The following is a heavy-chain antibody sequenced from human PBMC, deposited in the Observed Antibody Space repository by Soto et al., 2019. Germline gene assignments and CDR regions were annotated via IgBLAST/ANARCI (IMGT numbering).Heavy chain of an antibody. CDR2: IYWDDDK. Sequence: QITLKESGPTLVKPTQTLTLTCTFSGFSLSTSGVGVVWIRQPPGKALEWLGIIYWDDDKRYRPSLKSRLTIYKDTPNNHVLLTMTNMDPMDTVAYYCAQNLVGGTSWCDPWGQGTLVTVSS. CDR3: AQNLVGGTSWCDP. D-gene: IGHD6-19*01. CDR1: GFSLSTSGVG. J-gene: IGHJ5*02. V-gene: IGHV2-5*02.